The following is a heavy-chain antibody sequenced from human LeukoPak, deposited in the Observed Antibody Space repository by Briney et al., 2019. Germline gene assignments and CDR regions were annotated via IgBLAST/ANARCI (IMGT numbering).Heavy chain of an antibody. CDR1: GGSISSSSYY. V-gene: IGHV4-39*01. CDR3: ARVSSGSPAYYYYMDV. J-gene: IGHJ6*03. Sequence: PSETLSLTCTVSGGSISSSSYYWGWIRQPPGKGLEWIGSIYYSGSTYYNPSLKSRVTISVYTSKNQFSLKLSSVTAADTAVYYCARVSSGSPAYYYYMDVWGKGTTVTVSS. CDR2: IYYSGST. D-gene: IGHD3-22*01.